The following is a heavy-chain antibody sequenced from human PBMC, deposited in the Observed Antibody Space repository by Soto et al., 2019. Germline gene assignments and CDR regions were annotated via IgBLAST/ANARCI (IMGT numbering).Heavy chain of an antibody. V-gene: IGHV4-59*08. J-gene: IGHJ4*02. CDR3: ARQLSY. Sequence: SETLSLTCTVSGGSISSSYWSWIRQPPGKGLEWIGYIYDSGSTYYNSSLKSRVTMSVDTSKNQFSLNLSSVTAADTAVYYCARQLSYWGQGTPVNGSS. CDR1: GGSISSSY. D-gene: IGHD6-13*01. CDR2: IYDSGST.